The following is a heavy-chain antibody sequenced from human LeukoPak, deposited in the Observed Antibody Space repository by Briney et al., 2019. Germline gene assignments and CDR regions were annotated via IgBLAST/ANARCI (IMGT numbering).Heavy chain of an antibody. CDR2: IYPGDSDT. CDR1: GYSFTSYW. J-gene: IGHJ3*02. Sequence: GESLKISCKGSGYSFTSYWIGWVRQMPGKGLEWMGIIYPGDSDTRYGPSFQGQVTISADKSISTAYLQWSSLKASDTAMYYCARQRTYCSGGSCYRDDAFDIWGQGTMVTVSS. V-gene: IGHV5-51*01. D-gene: IGHD2-15*01. CDR3: ARQRTYCSGGSCYRDDAFDI.